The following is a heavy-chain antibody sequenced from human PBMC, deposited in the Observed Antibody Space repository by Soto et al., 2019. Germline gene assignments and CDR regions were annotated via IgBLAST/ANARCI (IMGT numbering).Heavy chain of an antibody. CDR2: ISAYNGNT. J-gene: IGHJ5*02. D-gene: IGHD2-2*01. Sequence: QVPLVQSGAEVKKPGASVKVSCKASGYTFTSYGISWVRQAPGQGLEWMGWISAYNGNTNYAQKLQGRVTMTTDTSTSTAYMELRSLRPDDTAVYYCARAGLDIVVVPADDWFDPWGQGTLVTVSS. V-gene: IGHV1-18*01. CDR1: GYTFTSYG. CDR3: ARAGLDIVVVPADDWFDP.